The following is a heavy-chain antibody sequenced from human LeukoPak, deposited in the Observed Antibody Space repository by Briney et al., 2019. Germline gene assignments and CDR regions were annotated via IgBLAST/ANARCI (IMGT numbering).Heavy chain of an antibody. CDR3: ARGCYYDSSGYYYGHDY. J-gene: IGHJ4*02. V-gene: IGHV4-4*07. D-gene: IGHD3-22*01. CDR2: IHTSGST. Sequence: SETLSLTCTVSGGSISSYYWSWIRQPAGKGLEWIGRIHTSGSTNYNPSLKSRVTMSVDTSKKQFSLKLTSVTAADTAVYYCARGCYYDSSGYYYGHDYWGQGTLVTVSS. CDR1: GGSISSYY.